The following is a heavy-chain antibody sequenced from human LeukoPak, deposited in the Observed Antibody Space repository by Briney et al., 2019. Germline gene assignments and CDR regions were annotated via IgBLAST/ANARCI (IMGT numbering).Heavy chain of an antibody. CDR3: ARQSEYCSGGSCYTYFDY. CDR2: ISWNSGSI. Sequence: GGSLRLSCAASGFTFDDYAMHWVRQAPGKGLEWVSGISWNSGSIGYADSVRGRFTISRDDAKNSLYLQMNSLRAEDTALYYCARQSEYCSGGSCYTYFDYWGQGTLVTVSS. CDR1: GFTFDDYA. D-gene: IGHD2-15*01. J-gene: IGHJ4*02. V-gene: IGHV3-9*01.